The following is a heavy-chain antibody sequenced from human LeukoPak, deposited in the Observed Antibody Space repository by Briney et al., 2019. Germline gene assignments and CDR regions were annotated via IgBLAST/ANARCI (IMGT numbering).Heavy chain of an antibody. CDR2: IQYDGNNK. CDR1: GFTFSSYG. V-gene: IGHV3-30*02. CDR3: ARESWFDP. J-gene: IGHJ5*02. Sequence: GGSLRLSCAASGFTFSSYGMHWVRQAPGRGLEWVSFIQYDGNNKYYADSVKGRFTISRDNAKNSLYLQMDSLRTDDTALYYCARESWFDPWDQGTLVTVSS.